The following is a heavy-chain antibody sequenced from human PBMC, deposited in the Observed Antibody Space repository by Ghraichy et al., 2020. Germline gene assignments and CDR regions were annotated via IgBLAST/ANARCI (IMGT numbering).Heavy chain of an antibody. CDR3: ARVSYSSGWYGGSDFDY. J-gene: IGHJ4*02. Sequence: SETLSLTCTVSGGSISSYYWSWIRQPPGKGLEWIGYIYYSGSTNYNPSLKSRVTISVDTSKNQFSLKLSSVTAADTAVYYCARVSYSSGWYGGSDFDYWSQGPLVTVSS. CDR1: GGSISSYY. D-gene: IGHD6-19*01. V-gene: IGHV4-59*01. CDR2: IYYSGST.